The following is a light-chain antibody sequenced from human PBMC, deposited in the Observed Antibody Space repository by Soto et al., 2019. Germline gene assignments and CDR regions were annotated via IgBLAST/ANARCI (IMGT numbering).Light chain of an antibody. CDR2: GTS. V-gene: IGKV1-39*01. CDR3: QQSSITPLT. J-gene: IGKJ4*01. CDR1: QTISTY. Sequence: DVQMTQSPSSLSASVGDRVVITCRASQTISTYLNWYRQKPGQAPELLIYGTSNLESGVPSRFSGSGSGTEFTLTISSLRPDDFATYFCQQSSITPLTFGGGTKVEIK.